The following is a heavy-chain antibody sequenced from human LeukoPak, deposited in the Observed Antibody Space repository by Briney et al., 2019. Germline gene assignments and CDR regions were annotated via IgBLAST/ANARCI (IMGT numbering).Heavy chain of an antibody. Sequence: PSETLSLTCTVSGGSISSYYWSWIRQPAGKGLEWIGRIYYSGSTYYNPSLNSRVTISGDTSKNQFSLKLSSVTAADTAVYYCARLGWWDSWGQGTLVTVSS. CDR3: ARLGWWDS. D-gene: IGHD2-15*01. CDR2: IYYSGST. J-gene: IGHJ4*02. V-gene: IGHV4-59*05. CDR1: GGSISSYY.